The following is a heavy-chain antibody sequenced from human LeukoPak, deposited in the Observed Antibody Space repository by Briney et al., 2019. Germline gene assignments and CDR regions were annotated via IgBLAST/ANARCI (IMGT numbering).Heavy chain of an antibody. J-gene: IGHJ4*02. V-gene: IGHV3-7*03. CDR2: TNPDGSIK. CDR1: GFIFGGYW. Sequence: PGGSLRLSCAASGFIFGGYWMSWVRQTPGRGLEWVANTNPDGSIKYYVDSVNGRFTISRDNAKNSLYLQMNSLRAEDTAVYYCARDGFGELDYWGQGTLVTVSS. CDR3: ARDGFGELDY. D-gene: IGHD3-10*01.